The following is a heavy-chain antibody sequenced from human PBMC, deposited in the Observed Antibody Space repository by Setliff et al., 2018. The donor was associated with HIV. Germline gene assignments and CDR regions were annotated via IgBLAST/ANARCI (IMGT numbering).Heavy chain of an antibody. CDR2: IQSKTDGGTT. CDR3: TTGLYCSSTSCYPILYYYYYYMDV. Sequence: GGSLRLSCAASGFTFSNAWMSWVRQAPGKGLEWVGRIQSKTDGGTTDYAAPVKGRFTISRDDSKNTLYLQMNSLKTEDTAVYYCTTGLYCSSTSCYPILYYYYYYMDVWGKGTTVTVSS. D-gene: IGHD2-2*01. CDR1: GFTFSNAW. V-gene: IGHV3-15*01. J-gene: IGHJ6*03.